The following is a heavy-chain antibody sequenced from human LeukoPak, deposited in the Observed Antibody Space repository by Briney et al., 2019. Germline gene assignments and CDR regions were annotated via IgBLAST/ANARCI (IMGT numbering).Heavy chain of an antibody. CDR1: GGSISSGSYY. D-gene: IGHD6-13*01. CDR3: ARGVMGSSWSHYYYYGMDV. CDR2: IYTSGST. V-gene: IGHV4-61*02. Sequence: PPQTLSLTCTVSGGSISSGSYYWSWIRQPAGKGLEWIGRIYTSGSTNYNPSLKSRVTISVDTSKNQFSLKLSSVTAADTAVYYCARGVMGSSWSHYYYYGMDVWGQGTTVTVSS. J-gene: IGHJ6*02.